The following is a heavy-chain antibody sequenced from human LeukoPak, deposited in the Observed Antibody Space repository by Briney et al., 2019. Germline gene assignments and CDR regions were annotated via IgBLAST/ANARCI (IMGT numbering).Heavy chain of an antibody. D-gene: IGHD1-26*01. CDR2: ISSTSSTI. Sequence: GGSLRLSCSASGFNFNIYSMNWVRQAPGKGLQWVSKISSTSSTIYYADSVKGRFTVSRDNAKNLLFLQMNSLRADDTAVYYCARRSGGDRSFDYWGQGTLVAVSS. CDR1: GFNFNIYS. V-gene: IGHV3-48*01. J-gene: IGHJ4*02. CDR3: ARRSGGDRSFDY.